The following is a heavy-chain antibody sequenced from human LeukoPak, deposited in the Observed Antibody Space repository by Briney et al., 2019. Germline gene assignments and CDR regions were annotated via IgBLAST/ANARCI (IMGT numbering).Heavy chain of an antibody. CDR1: GFTLNNAC. CDR2: IKSKTDGGTT. Sequence: PGGSLRLSCAVSGFTLNNACMRWVRHAPGKGLVWVGRIKSKTDGGTTYYATPVKGRYTISRDDSRNTLSLQMNSLKAEDTAVYHCTTQIREAGWGQGTLVTVSS. V-gene: IGHV3-15*01. J-gene: IGHJ4*02. CDR3: TTQIREAG.